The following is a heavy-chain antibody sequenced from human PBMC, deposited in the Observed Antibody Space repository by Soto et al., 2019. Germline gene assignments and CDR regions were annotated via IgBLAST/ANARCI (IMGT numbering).Heavy chain of an antibody. D-gene: IGHD3-16*01. CDR2: ILTGGGT. CDR1: GFTVSSSY. CDR3: ARVYWRLGESYYFDS. Sequence: GGSLRLSCATSGFTVSSSYMSWVRQAPGMGLEWVSVILTGGGTHYADSVKGRFTVSRDNSQNTVYLQMNNLRREDTATYYCARVYWRLGESYYFDSWGQGTLVTVSS. V-gene: IGHV3-53*01. J-gene: IGHJ4*02.